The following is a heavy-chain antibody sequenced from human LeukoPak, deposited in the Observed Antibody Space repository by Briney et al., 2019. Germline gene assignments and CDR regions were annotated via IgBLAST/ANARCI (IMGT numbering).Heavy chain of an antibody. D-gene: IGHD2-2*01. CDR3: VKPLAAGCYWLVDGCNWFDP. V-gene: IGHV3-23*01. J-gene: IGHJ5*02. CDR1: GSTFNSVA. CDR2: ISGGGGST. Sequence: GGPLRLSCAASGSTFNSVAGSWVRQAHGRGLEWATAISGGGGSTYYADSETARYSIPRDTSKHTLFVQMNSMRAEDTAVYYCVKPLAAGCYWLVDGCNWFDPWGQGTLVTVSS.